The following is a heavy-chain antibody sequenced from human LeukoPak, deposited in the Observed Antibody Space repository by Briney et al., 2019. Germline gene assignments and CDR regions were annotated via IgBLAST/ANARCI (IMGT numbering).Heavy chain of an antibody. D-gene: IGHD2-21*02. CDR3: TRGQSYCGADCYSD. CDR2: MYTGGGR. V-gene: IGHV3-66*01. Sequence: GGALRLFCAASGFSVSNYYMSRVRQPPGKGLGGVSVMYTGGGRYYGDSVKGRFTISRDNSKNTVFLQMNSLRVEDTALYYCTRGQSYCGADCYSDWGQGTLVTVSS. CDR1: GFSVSNYY. J-gene: IGHJ4*02.